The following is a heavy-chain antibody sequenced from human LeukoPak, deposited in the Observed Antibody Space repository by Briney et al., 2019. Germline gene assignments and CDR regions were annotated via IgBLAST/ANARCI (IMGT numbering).Heavy chain of an antibody. CDR1: GGSISSYY. D-gene: IGHD6-19*01. Sequence: SETLSLTCTVSGGSISSYYWSWIRQPAGKGREWIGRIHTSGSTNYNPSLKSRVTMSVDTSKNQFSLKVTSVTAADTAVYYCARAWQWLPLDSWGQGTLVTVSS. V-gene: IGHV4-4*07. CDR3: ARAWQWLPLDS. J-gene: IGHJ4*02. CDR2: IHTSGST.